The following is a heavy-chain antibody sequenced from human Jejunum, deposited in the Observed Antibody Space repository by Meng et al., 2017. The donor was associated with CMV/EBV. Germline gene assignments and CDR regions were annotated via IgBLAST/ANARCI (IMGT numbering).Heavy chain of an antibody. V-gene: IGHV4-61*01. D-gene: IGHD3-16*01. CDR3: ARGWGWFDP. J-gene: IGHJ5*02. CDR2: IYYSGST. CDR1: GSSVSSGSYF. Sequence: CTVSGSSVSSGSYFWGWIRQPPGKGLEWIGYIYYSGSTSYNPSLKSRVTISIDTSNNQLSLKLSSVTAADTAVYYCARGWGWFDPWGQGTLVTVSS.